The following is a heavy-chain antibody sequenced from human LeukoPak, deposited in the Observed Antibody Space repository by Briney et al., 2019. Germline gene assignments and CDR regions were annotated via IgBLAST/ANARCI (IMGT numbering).Heavy chain of an antibody. CDR1: GYEFSSYG. Sequence: GASAKVSCKASGYEFSSYGISWVRRAPGQGLEWMGWIIADNGKAKYAEKFQGRLTMTTETSTSIAYMELRSLTSGDTAVYYCAKDSPRDDYVRGSYRYSRRGLDIWGQGTLVT. D-gene: IGHD3-16*02. V-gene: IGHV1-18*01. J-gene: IGHJ3*02. CDR3: AKDSPRDDYVRGSYRYSRRGLDI. CDR2: IIADNGKA.